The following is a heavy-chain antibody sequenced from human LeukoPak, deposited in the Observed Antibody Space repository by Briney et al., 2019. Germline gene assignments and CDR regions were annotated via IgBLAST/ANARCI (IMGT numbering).Heavy chain of an antibody. CDR2: ISGSGGST. V-gene: IGHV3-23*01. Sequence: PGGSLRLSCAASGLTFSSYAMSWVRQAPGKGLEWVSAISGSGGSTYYADSVKGRFTISRDNAKNSLYLQMNSLRAEDTAVYYCARGGLDAFDIWGQGTMVTVSS. J-gene: IGHJ3*02. CDR3: ARGGLDAFDI. CDR1: GLTFSSYA.